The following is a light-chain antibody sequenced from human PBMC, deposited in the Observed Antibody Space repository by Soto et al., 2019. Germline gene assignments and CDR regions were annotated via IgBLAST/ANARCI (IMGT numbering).Light chain of an antibody. V-gene: IGLV2-23*02. J-gene: IGLJ3*02. CDR3: CSYAGPSTWV. CDR1: SSDLGAYNL. CDR2: DVT. Sequence: QSALTQPASVSGSPGQSITISCAGTSSDLGAYNLVSWYQQHPGNAPKLVIYDVTKRPSGVSNRFSGSKSDNTASLTISGLQPEDEAHYYCCSYAGPSTWVFGGGTKLTVL.